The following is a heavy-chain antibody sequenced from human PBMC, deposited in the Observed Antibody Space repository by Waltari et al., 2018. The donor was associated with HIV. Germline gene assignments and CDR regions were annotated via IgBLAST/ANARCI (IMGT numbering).Heavy chain of an antibody. CDR3: ARVPYSSGWYGDNIDY. J-gene: IGHJ4*02. V-gene: IGHV1-69*04. CDR2: VVPVLNSA. Sequence: QVQLVQSGAEVKKPGSSVTVSCKASGGIFFIFALTGVRQAPGQGLEWMGRVVPVLNSATYAEKFRGRVTITADKSTSTAYMEMSGLRSEDTAVYFCARVPYSSGWYGDNIDYWGQGTLVIVSS. D-gene: IGHD6-19*01. CDR1: GGIFFIFA.